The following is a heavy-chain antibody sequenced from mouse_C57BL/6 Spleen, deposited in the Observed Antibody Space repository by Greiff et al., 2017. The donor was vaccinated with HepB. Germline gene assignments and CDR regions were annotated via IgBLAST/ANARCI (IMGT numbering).Heavy chain of an antibody. D-gene: IGHD4-1*01. CDR1: GYTFTSYG. CDR2: IYPRSGNT. J-gene: IGHJ1*03. V-gene: IGHV1-81*01. CDR3: ARKLGNFDV. Sequence: QVQLKQSGAELARPGASVKLSCKASGYTFTSYGISWVKQRTGQGLEWIGEIYPRSGNTYYNEKFKGKATLTADKSSSTAYMELRSLTSEDSAVYFCARKLGNFDVWGTGTTVTVSS.